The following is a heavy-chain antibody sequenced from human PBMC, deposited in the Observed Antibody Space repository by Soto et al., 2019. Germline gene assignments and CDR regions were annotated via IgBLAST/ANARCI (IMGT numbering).Heavy chain of an antibody. V-gene: IGHV3-7*01. CDR3: ARDHYYTLDY. J-gene: IGHJ4*02. CDR1: GFTFSNFW. Sequence: AGGSLRPSCAASGFTFSNFWMAWVRQAPGKGLEWVSYIRHERTETYYADSVKGRFTISRDSAKNSLYLQMNSLRDEDTAVYYCARDHYYTLDYWGQGALVTVSS. CDR2: IRHERTET. D-gene: IGHD3-3*01.